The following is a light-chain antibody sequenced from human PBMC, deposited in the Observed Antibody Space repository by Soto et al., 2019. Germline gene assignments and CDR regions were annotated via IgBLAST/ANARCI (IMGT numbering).Light chain of an antibody. J-gene: IGKJ3*01. Sequence: EIVLTQSPGTLSLSPGERATLSCRASQSVTSNYLAWYQQKPGQAPRLLIHGASTRATGIPDRFSGSGSGTDFTLTISRLEPEDFAVYYCQQHGSSPFTFGPGTKVDIK. V-gene: IGKV3-20*01. CDR2: GAS. CDR3: QQHGSSPFT. CDR1: QSVTSNY.